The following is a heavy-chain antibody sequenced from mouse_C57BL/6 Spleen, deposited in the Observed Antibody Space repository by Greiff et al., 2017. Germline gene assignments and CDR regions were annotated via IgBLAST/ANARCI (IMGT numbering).Heavy chain of an antibody. J-gene: IGHJ3*01. Sequence: DVKLVESGEGLVKPGGSLKLSCAASGFTFSSYAMSWVRQTPEKRLEWVAYISSGGDYIYYADTVKGRFTISRDNARNTLYLQMSSLKSEDTAMYYCTRENYYGSSYVGFAYWGQGTLVTVSA. D-gene: IGHD1-1*01. CDR1: GFTFSSYA. CDR2: ISSGGDYI. CDR3: TRENYYGSSYVGFAY. V-gene: IGHV5-9-1*02.